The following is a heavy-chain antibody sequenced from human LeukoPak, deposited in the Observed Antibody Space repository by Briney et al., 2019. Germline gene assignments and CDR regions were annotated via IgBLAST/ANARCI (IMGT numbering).Heavy chain of an antibody. V-gene: IGHV1-46*01. Sequence: ASVKVSCKASGYTFPSYFMHWVRQAPGQGLEWMGIINPTGGSTTYAQKFQGRVTMTRDTSTSTVYMELSSLRSDDTAVYYCARDSYGMDVWGLGTTVTVSS. CDR2: INPTGGST. J-gene: IGHJ6*02. CDR3: ARDSYGMDV. CDR1: GYTFPSYF.